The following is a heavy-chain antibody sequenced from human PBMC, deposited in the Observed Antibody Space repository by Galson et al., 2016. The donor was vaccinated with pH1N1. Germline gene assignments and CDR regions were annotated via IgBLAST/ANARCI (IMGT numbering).Heavy chain of an antibody. Sequence: SLRLSCAASGFTFSNYGIHWVRQAPGKGLEWVTFIRYDGGNIYYEDSVKGRFTISRDSSKNTVYLQMNSPRAEDTAVYYCAKDLAYYDILSKTYYSYYGMDVWGQGTTVTVSS. CDR3: AKDLAYYDILSKTYYSYYGMDV. CDR2: IRYDGGNI. D-gene: IGHD3-9*01. J-gene: IGHJ6*02. V-gene: IGHV3-30*02. CDR1: GFTFSNYG.